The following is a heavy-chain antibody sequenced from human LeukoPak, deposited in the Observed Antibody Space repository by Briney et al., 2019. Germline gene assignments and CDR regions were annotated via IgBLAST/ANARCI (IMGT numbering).Heavy chain of an antibody. J-gene: IGHJ4*02. D-gene: IGHD3-22*01. CDR1: GFTFRIYS. V-gene: IGHV3-21*01. Sequence: GGSLRLSCAASGFTFRIYSMNWVRQAPGKGLEWVSSISSSSSSIYNADSVKGRFTISRDNAKNSLYLQMNSLRAEDTAVYHCARSVVNNPFDSWGQGTLVTVSS. CDR3: ARSVVNNPFDS. CDR2: ISSSSSSI.